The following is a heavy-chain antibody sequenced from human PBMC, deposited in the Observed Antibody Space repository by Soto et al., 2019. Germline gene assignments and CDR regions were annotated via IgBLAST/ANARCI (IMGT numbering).Heavy chain of an antibody. CDR2: IYWDNDK. J-gene: IGHJ4*02. CDR3: AHRDYSGSGSYSYFDY. D-gene: IGHD3-10*01. Sequence: SGPTLVNPTQTLTLTCSVSGFSVSATGEGVVWIRQPPGKALEWLALIYWDNDKRYSPSLKSRLTITKDTSKNQVVLTITDMDPVDTATYYCAHRDYSGSGSYSYFDYWGQGTLVTVSS. V-gene: IGHV2-5*02. CDR1: GFSVSATGEG.